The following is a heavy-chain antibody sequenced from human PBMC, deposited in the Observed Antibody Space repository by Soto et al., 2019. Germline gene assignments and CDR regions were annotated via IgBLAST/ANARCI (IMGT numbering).Heavy chain of an antibody. CDR3: AKDLSSDKTDYYYYGMDV. Sequence: GGSLRLSCAASGFTFDDYTMHWVRQAPGKGLEWVSLISWDGGSTYYADSVKGRFTISRDNSKNSLYLQMNSLRTEDTALYYCAKDLSSDKTDYYYYGMDVWGQGTTVTVSS. J-gene: IGHJ6*02. CDR1: GFTFDDYT. D-gene: IGHD3-22*01. CDR2: ISWDGGST. V-gene: IGHV3-43*01.